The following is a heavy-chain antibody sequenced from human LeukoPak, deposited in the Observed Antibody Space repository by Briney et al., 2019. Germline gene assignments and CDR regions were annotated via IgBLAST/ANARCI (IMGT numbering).Heavy chain of an antibody. CDR2: ISSDSSYI. CDR1: GFTFGDYA. V-gene: IGHV3-21*01. CDR3: VRGSYGAYDY. J-gene: IGHJ4*02. D-gene: IGHD4-17*01. Sequence: GGSLRLSCTASGFTFGDYAMSWFRQTPGKGLEWVSSISSDSSYIYYADAVHGRFTVSRDNAKYSLYLQMNSLRAEDTAVYYCVRGSYGAYDYWGQGSLVTVSS.